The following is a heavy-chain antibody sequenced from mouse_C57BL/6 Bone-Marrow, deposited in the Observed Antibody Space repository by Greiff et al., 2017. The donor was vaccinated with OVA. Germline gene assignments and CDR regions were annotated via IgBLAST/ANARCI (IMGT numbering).Heavy chain of an antibody. D-gene: IGHD2-4*01. CDR1: GYTFTDYN. J-gene: IGHJ3*01. CDR2: INPNNGGT. V-gene: IGHV1-18*01. CDR3: ARCDYDGFAY. Sequence: VQLKESGPELVKPGASVKIPCKASGYTFTDYNMDWVKQSHGKSLEWIGDINPNNGGTIYNQKFKGKATLTVDKSSSTAYMELRSLTSEDTAVYYCARCDYDGFAYWGQGTLVTVSA.